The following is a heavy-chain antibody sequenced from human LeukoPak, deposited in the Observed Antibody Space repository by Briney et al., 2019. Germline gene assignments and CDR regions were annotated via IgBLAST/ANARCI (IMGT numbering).Heavy chain of an antibody. Sequence: ASVKVSCKASGYTFTDHCIHWVRQAPGQGLEWMGWINPNSGGTNYAQKFQGRVTMTRDTSISTAYMELSRLRSDDTAVYYCARDLGYSGSYYVSYWFDPWGQGTLVTVSS. CDR3: ARDLGYSGSYYVSYWFDP. V-gene: IGHV1-2*02. J-gene: IGHJ5*02. D-gene: IGHD1-26*01. CDR2: INPNSGGT. CDR1: GYTFTDHC.